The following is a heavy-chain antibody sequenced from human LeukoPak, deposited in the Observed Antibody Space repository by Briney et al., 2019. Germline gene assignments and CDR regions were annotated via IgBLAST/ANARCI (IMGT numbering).Heavy chain of an antibody. D-gene: IGHD3-22*01. CDR3: VKDRPNYYGSEGHYYRQNGDS. Sequence: PGGSLGLSCGASGFTFSTYAMSWVRQPPGKGLEWVASIRGRGELTYYTDSVRGRFTISRDNSRSTLYLQMNFLRTDDTAVYYCVKDRPNYYGSEGHYYRQNGDSWGQGTLVTVSS. CDR1: GFTFSTYA. CDR2: IRGRGELT. J-gene: IGHJ5*01. V-gene: IGHV3-23*01.